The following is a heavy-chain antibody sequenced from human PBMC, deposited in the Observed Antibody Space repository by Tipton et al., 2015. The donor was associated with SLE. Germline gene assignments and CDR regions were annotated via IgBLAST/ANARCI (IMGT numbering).Heavy chain of an antibody. CDR3: ARGGYNGYIIY. CDR2: ISYHGDNE. CDR1: GFIFSSYS. J-gene: IGHJ4*02. D-gene: IGHD5-12*01. V-gene: IGHV3-30*04. Sequence: SLRLSCAASGFIFSSYSMHWVRQAPGKGLEWVALISYHGDNEYYADSVKGRFTISRDNSKNTLYLQMSSLRTEDTGVYYCARGGYNGYIIYWGQGTLVTVSS.